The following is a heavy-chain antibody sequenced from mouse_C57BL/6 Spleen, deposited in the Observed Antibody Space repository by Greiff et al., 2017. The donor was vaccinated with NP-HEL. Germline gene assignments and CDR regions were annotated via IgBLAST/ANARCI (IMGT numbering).Heavy chain of an antibody. D-gene: IGHD1-1*01. CDR1: GYTFTSYW. V-gene: IGHV1-55*01. J-gene: IGHJ1*03. Sequence: QVHVKQPGAELVKPGASVKMSCKASGYTFTSYWITWVKQRPGQGLEWIGDIYPGSGSTNYNEKFKSKATLTVDTSSSTAYMQLSSLTSEDSAVYYCARSLLRMYFDVWGTGTTVTVAS. CDR2: IYPGSGST. CDR3: ARSLLRMYFDV.